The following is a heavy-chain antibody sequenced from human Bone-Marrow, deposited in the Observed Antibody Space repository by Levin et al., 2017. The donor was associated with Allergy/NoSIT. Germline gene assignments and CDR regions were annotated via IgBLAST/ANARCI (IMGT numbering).Heavy chain of an antibody. V-gene: IGHV3-7*01. J-gene: IGHJ4*02. D-gene: IGHD1-26*01. CDR2: IKRDGSEI. CDR1: GFTFSSYW. Sequence: GGSLRLSCAASGFTFSSYWMSWVRQAPGKGLEWVANIKRDGSEIYYVDSVEGRLTISRDNFKNSLYRQMNSLRAEDTAVYYCARGGRRLLPLDSWGQGTLVTVSS. CDR3: ARGGRRLLPLDS.